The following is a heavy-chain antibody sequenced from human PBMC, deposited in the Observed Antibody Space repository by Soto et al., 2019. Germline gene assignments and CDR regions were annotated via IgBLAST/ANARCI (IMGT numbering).Heavy chain of an antibody. CDR2: IRSKTHNYAT. CDR1: GFTLSGSA. Sequence: EVQLVESGGGLVQPGESLKLSCAASGFTLSGSAVHWVRQASGKGLEWVGRIRSKTHNYATDYIASVKGRFTMSRDDSNNTAYLQRNGLKTDDTAVYYCTRSGGSYAFGYWGKGTLVTVSS. V-gene: IGHV3-73*02. CDR3: TRSGGSYAFGY. D-gene: IGHD1-26*01. J-gene: IGHJ4*02.